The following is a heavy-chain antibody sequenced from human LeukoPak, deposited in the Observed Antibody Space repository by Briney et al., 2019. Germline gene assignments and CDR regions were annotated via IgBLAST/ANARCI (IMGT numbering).Heavy chain of an antibody. CDR2: LSSSSSTI. Sequence: GGPLRLSCAASGFTFSDYYMSWIRQAPGKGLEWVSYLSSSSSTIYYADSVKGRFTISRDNAKNSLYLQMNSLRAEDTAVYYCARDHDYYDSSGYYYYWGQGTLVTVSS. CDR1: GFTFSDYY. V-gene: IGHV3-11*04. J-gene: IGHJ4*02. D-gene: IGHD3-22*01. CDR3: ARDHDYYDSSGYYYY.